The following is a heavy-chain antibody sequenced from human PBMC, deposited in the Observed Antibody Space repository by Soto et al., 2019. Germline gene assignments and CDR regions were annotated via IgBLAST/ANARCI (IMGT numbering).Heavy chain of an antibody. D-gene: IGHD2-2*02. CDR1: GFTFSSYW. J-gene: IGHJ6*02. V-gene: IGHV3-74*01. Sequence: EVQLVESGGGLVQPGGSLRLSCAASGFTFSSYWMHWVRQAPGKGLVWVSRINSDGSSTSYADSVKGRFTISRDNAKNTLYLQMNSLRAEDTAVYYCARGEEIVVVPAAISSYYYYYGMDVWGQGTTVTVSS. CDR3: ARGEEIVVVPAAISSYYYYYGMDV. CDR2: INSDGSST.